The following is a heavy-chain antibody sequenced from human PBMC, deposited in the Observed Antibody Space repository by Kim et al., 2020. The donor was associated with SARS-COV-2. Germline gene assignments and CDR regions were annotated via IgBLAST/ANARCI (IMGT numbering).Heavy chain of an antibody. CDR2: INHSGST. CDR3: ARGLAGNSSGCHNWFDP. Sequence: SETLSLTCAVYGGSFSGYYWSWIRQPPGKGLEWIGEINHSGSTNYNPSLKSRVTISVDTSKNQFSLKLSSVTAADTAVYYCARGLAGNSSGCHNWFDPWGQGTLVTVSS. CDR1: GGSFSGYY. D-gene: IGHD6-19*01. V-gene: IGHV4-34*01. J-gene: IGHJ5*02.